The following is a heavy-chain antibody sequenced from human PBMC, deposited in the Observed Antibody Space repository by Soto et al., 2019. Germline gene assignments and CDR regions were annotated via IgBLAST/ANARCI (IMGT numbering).Heavy chain of an antibody. CDR1: GGSISSYY. D-gene: IGHD2-21*01. V-gene: IGHV4-4*07. Sequence: SQTMSLTWTVAGGSISSYYWSWIRQPAGKGLEWIGRIYTSGSTNYNPSLKRRVTTSVATSKTQFFLKLSWGTAADTAVYYCASRIVEAPTYFDYWGQGTLVTVSS. CDR3: ASRIVEAPTYFDY. J-gene: IGHJ4*02. CDR2: IYTSGST.